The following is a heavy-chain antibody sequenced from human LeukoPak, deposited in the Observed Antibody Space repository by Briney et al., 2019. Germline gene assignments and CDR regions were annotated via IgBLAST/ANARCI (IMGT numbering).Heavy chain of an antibody. Sequence: PGRSLRLSCAASGFSFRNYWMHCVRHAPGKGLVWVLLIHPDGSITNYADSVKGRFTISRDNARNTLYLQMNSLRGEDTAVYYCVRRGAVAGTFDYWGQGTLVTVSS. CDR2: IHPDGSIT. J-gene: IGHJ4*02. D-gene: IGHD6-19*01. CDR1: GFSFRNYW. CDR3: VRRGAVAGTFDY. V-gene: IGHV3-74*01.